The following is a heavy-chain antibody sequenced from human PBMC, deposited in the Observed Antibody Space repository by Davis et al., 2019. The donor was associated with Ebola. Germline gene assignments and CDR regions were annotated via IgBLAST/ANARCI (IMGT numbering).Heavy chain of an antibody. J-gene: IGHJ6*02. CDR3: ARPRVGAKVLYYYYGMDV. Sequence: ASVKVSCKASGYTFTSYGISWVRQAPGQGLEWMGWISAYNGNTNYAQKLQGRVTMTTDTSTSTAYMELRSLRSDDTAVYYCARPRVGAKVLYYYYGMDVWGQGTTVTVSS. V-gene: IGHV1-18*01. CDR2: ISAYNGNT. D-gene: IGHD1-26*01. CDR1: GYTFTSYG.